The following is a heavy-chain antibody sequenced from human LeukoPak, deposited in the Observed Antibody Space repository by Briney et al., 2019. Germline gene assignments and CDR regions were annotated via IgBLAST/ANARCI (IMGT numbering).Heavy chain of an antibody. V-gene: IGHV1-69*06. J-gene: IGHJ5*02. CDR1: GGTFSSYA. D-gene: IGHD3-10*01. CDR2: IIPIFGTA. CDR3: ATAKLWFGEVIWFDP. Sequence: ASVKVSCKASGGTFSSYAISWVRQAPGQGLEWMGGIIPIFGTANYAQKFQGRVTMTEDTSTDTAYMELSSLRSEDTAVYYCATAKLWFGEVIWFDPWGQGTLVTVSS.